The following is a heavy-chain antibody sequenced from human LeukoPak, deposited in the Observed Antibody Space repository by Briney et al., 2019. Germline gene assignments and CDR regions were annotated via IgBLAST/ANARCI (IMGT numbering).Heavy chain of an antibody. CDR1: SGSFSSRY. CDR3: ARSDFWSSYRLDY. V-gene: IGHV4-4*09. J-gene: IGHJ4*02. D-gene: IGHD3-3*01. CDR2: IYTTGVT. Sequence: SETLSLTCIVSSGSFSSRYWSWVRQPPGKGLEWIGYIYTTGVTNYNPSLKSRVTMSVDTSKNQFSLKLSSVTAADTAVYYCARSDFWSSYRLDYWGQGTLVTVSS.